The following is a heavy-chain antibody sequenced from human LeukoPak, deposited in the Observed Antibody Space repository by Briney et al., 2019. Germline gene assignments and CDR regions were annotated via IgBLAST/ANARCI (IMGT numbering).Heavy chain of an antibody. CDR3: ATLYGDYNWYFDL. Sequence: GGSLRLSCASSGLTFSRYVMGWVRQAPGKGLEWVSTLSASGGSTFYAASVKGRFTVSRDNSKNTLFLQMNSLRAEDTAVYYCATLYGDYNWYFDLWGRGTLVTVSS. D-gene: IGHD4-17*01. CDR2: LSASGGST. J-gene: IGHJ2*01. CDR1: GLTFSRYV. V-gene: IGHV3-23*01.